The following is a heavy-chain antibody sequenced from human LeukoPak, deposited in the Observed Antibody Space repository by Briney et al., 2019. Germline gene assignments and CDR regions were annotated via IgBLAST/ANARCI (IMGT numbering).Heavy chain of an antibody. CDR3: ARVSEVGARGDY. CDR1: GGPISSGSYY. J-gene: IGHJ4*02. CDR2: IYTSGST. V-gene: IGHV4-61*02. D-gene: IGHD1-26*01. Sequence: SQTLSLTCTVSGGPISSGSYYWSWIRQPAGKGLEWIGRIYTSGSTNYNPSLKSRVTISVDTSKNQFSLKLSSVTAADTAVYYCARVSEVGARGDYWGQGTLVTVSS.